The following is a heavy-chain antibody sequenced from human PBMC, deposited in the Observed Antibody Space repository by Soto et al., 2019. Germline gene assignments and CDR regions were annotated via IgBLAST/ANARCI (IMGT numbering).Heavy chain of an antibody. V-gene: IGHV4-61*01. CDR3: ARVSGWFGELLYYGMDV. Sequence: SETLSLTCTVSGGSVSSGSYYWSWIRQPPGKGLEWIGYISNSGSTNYNPSLKSRVTISVDTSKNQFSLTVGSVTAADTAVYYCARVSGWFGELLYYGMDVWGQGTTVTVSS. CDR1: GGSVSSGSYY. CDR2: ISNSGST. J-gene: IGHJ6*02. D-gene: IGHD3-10*01.